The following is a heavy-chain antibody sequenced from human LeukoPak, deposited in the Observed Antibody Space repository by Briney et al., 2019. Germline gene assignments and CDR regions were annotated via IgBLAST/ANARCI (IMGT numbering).Heavy chain of an antibody. CDR1: GGTFSSYA. CDR3: ARGRAKLNWFDP. Sequence: SVKVSCKASGGTFSSYAISWVRQAPGQGLEWMGGIIPIFGTANYAQKFQGRVTITTDESTSTAYMELSSLRSEDTAVYYCARGRAKLNWFDPWGQGSLVTVSS. V-gene: IGHV1-69*05. J-gene: IGHJ5*02. CDR2: IIPIFGTA.